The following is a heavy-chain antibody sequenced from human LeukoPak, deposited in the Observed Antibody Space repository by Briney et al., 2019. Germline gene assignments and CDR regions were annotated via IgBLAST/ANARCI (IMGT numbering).Heavy chain of an antibody. CDR3: AELGIMIGGV. Sequence: GGSLRLSSAGSGFTFSSYEMNWVRQAPGKGLEWVSYISSSGSTIYYADSVKGRFTISRDNAKNSLYLQMNSLRAEDTAVYYCAELGIMIGGVWGKGTTVTISS. CDR1: GFTFSSYE. J-gene: IGHJ6*04. CDR2: ISSSGSTI. V-gene: IGHV3-48*03. D-gene: IGHD3-16*01.